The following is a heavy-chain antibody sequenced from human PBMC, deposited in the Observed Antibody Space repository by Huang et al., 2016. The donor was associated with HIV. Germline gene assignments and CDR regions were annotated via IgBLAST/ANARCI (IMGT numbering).Heavy chain of an antibody. Sequence: QVQLVESGGGVVQPGTSLRLSCAASGFTFSNYAMNWVRQAPGEGLEWVAVISNEGSTKYDADSVKGRFTISRDNSKNTVYLQMNSLRAEDTAVYYCARSEPSRYYFDYWGQGTLVTVSS. J-gene: IGHJ4*02. CDR2: ISNEGSTK. CDR3: ARSEPSRYYFDY. V-gene: IGHV3-30-3*01. CDR1: GFTFSNYA.